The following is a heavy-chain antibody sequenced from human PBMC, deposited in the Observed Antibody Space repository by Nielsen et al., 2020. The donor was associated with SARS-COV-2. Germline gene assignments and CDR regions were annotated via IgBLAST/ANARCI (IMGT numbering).Heavy chain of an antibody. CDR3: AREFALRDTAYFDY. Sequence: LKISCAASGFSVSSHDMNWVRQAPGKGLQWVSLIYSDGSTKYADSVKGRFTISRDNSRNTVYLQMNSLRPEDTAVYYCAREFALRDTAYFDYWGQGTLVTVSS. CDR2: IYSDGST. V-gene: IGHV3-53*01. CDR1: GFSVSSHD. D-gene: IGHD5-18*01. J-gene: IGHJ4*02.